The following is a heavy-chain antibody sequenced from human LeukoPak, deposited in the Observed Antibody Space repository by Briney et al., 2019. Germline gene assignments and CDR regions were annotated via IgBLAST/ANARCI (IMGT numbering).Heavy chain of an antibody. Sequence: PGGSLRLSCAASGFTFSSIWMTWVRQAPGKGLEWVANIKEDGSEKNYVDSVKGRFTISRDNAKNSLYLQMNSLRAEDTAVYYCARDYYGDLYFDYWGQGTLVTVSS. CDR2: IKEDGSEK. J-gene: IGHJ4*02. D-gene: IGHD4-17*01. CDR3: ARDYYGDLYFDY. CDR1: GFTFSSIW. V-gene: IGHV3-7*01.